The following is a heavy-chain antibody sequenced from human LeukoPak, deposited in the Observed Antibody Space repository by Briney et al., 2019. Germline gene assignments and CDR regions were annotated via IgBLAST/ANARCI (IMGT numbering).Heavy chain of an antibody. CDR2: LYYSGST. V-gene: IGHV4-59*01. CDR3: ARDIPGYSGYDYAFDI. Sequence: SETLSLTCTVSGGSISSFYWTWIRQPPGKGLEWIGYLYYSGSTYYNPSLKSRVTISLDTSKNQVSLKLSSVTAADTAVYYCARDIPGYSGYDYAFDIWGQGTMVTVSS. J-gene: IGHJ3*02. D-gene: IGHD5-12*01. CDR1: GGSISSFY.